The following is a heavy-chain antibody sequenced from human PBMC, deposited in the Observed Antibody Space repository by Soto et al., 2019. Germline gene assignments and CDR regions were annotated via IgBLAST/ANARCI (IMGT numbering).Heavy chain of an antibody. D-gene: IGHD6-13*01. CDR1: GFTFSSYS. Sequence: LRLSCAASGFTFSSYSMNWVRQAPGKGLEWVASISSSSSYVYYADSVKGRFTISRDKAKNSLFLQMSSLRAEDTALYYCARHQGPAAGNYGMDVWGRGTTVPSP. CDR3: ARHQGPAAGNYGMDV. V-gene: IGHV3-21*01. J-gene: IGHJ6*02. CDR2: ISSSSSYV.